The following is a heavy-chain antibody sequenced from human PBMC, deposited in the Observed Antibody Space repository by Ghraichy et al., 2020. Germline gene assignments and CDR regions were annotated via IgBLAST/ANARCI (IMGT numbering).Heavy chain of an antibody. D-gene: IGHD6-19*01. J-gene: IGHJ4*02. CDR2: IKPDASYT. CDR1: GFTFSTSW. V-gene: IGHV3-74*01. CDR3: AADDSGFFRY. Sequence: GESLNISCAGSGFTFSTSWMHWVRQAPGKGPVWVSRIKPDASYTTYTDSVKGRFAISRDNAKSTLSLQMNSLRAEDTGIYYCAADDSGFFRYWGQGTLVTVSS.